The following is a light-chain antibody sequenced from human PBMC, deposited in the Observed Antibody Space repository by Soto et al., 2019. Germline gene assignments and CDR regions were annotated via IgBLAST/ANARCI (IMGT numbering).Light chain of an antibody. CDR2: LGS. J-gene: IGKJ4*01. V-gene: IGKV2-28*01. Sequence: DIVMTQSPLSLPVTPGEPASISCRSSQSLLHRNGYNYLDWYLQKPGQSPQLLIYLGSNRASGVXDXFSGSGSGTYFTLKISRVEAEDVGVYYCMQALQTPSTFGGGTKVEIK. CDR1: QSLLHRNGYNY. CDR3: MQALQTPST.